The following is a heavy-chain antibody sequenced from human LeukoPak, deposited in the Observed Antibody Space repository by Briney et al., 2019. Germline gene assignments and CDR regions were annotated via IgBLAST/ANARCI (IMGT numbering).Heavy chain of an antibody. CDR2: IIPIFGTA. Sequence: SVKVSCKASGGTFSSYAISWVRQAPGQGLEWMGGIIPIFGTANYAQKFQGRVTITADESTSTAYMELRSLRSDDTAVYYCARGGHRRYYYVSGTEFDPWGQGTLVTVSS. V-gene: IGHV1-69*13. CDR3: ARGGHRRYYYVSGTEFDP. CDR1: GGTFSSYA. D-gene: IGHD3-10*01. J-gene: IGHJ5*02.